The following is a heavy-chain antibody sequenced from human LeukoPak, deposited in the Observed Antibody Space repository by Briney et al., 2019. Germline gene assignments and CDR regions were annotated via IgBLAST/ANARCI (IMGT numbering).Heavy chain of an antibody. D-gene: IGHD3-10*01. CDR2: INHSGST. J-gene: IGHJ4*02. CDR1: GGSFSGYY. CDR3: ARGLSYYYGSGSYSY. V-gene: IGHV4-34*01. Sequence: PSETLSLTCAVYGGSFSGYYWSWIRQPPGKGLEWMGEINHSGSTNYNPSLKSRVTISVDTSKNQFSLKLSSVTAADTAVYYCARGLSYYYGSGSYSYWGQGTLVTVSS.